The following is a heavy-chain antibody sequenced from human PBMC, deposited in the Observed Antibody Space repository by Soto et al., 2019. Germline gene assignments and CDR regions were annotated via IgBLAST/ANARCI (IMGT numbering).Heavy chain of an antibody. Sequence: GGSLRLSCSASGFSFNDAWANWVRQVPGKGLEWVGRTRSKADGGTTDYAAPVEGRFTISRDDSKNTLYLQMTSLQTEDTAVYYCTTNGHFYFNYWGQGTLVTVSS. D-gene: IGHD3-3*02. V-gene: IGHV3-15*07. CDR1: GFSFNDAW. J-gene: IGHJ4*02. CDR2: TRSKADGGTT. CDR3: TTNGHFYFNY.